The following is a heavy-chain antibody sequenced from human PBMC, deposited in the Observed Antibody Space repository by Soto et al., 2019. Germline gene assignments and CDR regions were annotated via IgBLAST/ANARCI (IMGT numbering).Heavy chain of an antibody. CDR2: IVPMFGTS. J-gene: IGHJ4*02. V-gene: IGHV1-69*06. CDR3: NRGSEYDFWSGYL. D-gene: IGHD3-3*01. Sequence: QERLVQSGAEVRKPGSSVKVSCKVTGGTSTRYAINWVRQAPRQGLEWMGGIVPMFGTSKYAQKFQGRVTITADTSKNIAYMELRSLRSEDTAVYYCNRGSEYDFWSGYLWGQGTLVSVSS. CDR1: GGTSTRYA.